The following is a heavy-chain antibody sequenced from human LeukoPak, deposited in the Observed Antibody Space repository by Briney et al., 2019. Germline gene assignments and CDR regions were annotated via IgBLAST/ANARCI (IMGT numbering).Heavy chain of an antibody. CDR1: GYSLSSGFY. Sequence: SETLSLTCTVSGYSLSSGFYWGWIRQPPGKGLEWIVTVFHSGSTYYNPSLESRVTISMDTSKNQFSLRLISVTAADTALYYCARFGTRDNCCHPGVDTWGQGTPVTVSS. CDR2: VFHSGST. J-gene: IGHJ5*02. V-gene: IGHV4-38-2*02. CDR3: ARFGTRDNCCHPGVDT. D-gene: IGHD1-1*01.